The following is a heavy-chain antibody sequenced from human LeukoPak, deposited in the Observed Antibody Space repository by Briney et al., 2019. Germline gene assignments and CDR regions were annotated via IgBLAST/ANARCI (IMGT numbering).Heavy chain of an antibody. J-gene: IGHJ3*02. CDR1: GGSISSYY. CDR2: IYTSGST. CDR3: ARGPVDFWSGSGAFDI. V-gene: IGHV4-4*07. D-gene: IGHD3-3*01. Sequence: SETLSLTCTVSGGSISSYYWSWIRQPAGKGLEWIGRIYTSGSTNYNPSLKSRVTMSVDTSKNQFSLKLSSVTAADTAVYYCARGPVDFWSGSGAFDIWGQGTMVTVSS.